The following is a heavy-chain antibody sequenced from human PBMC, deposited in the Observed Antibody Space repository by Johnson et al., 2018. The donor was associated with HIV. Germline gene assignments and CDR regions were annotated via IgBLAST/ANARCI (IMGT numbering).Heavy chain of an antibody. CDR1: GFSFSGFA. J-gene: IGHJ3*01. CDR3: ARGLAPSPPARLEVFDV. D-gene: IGHD3-3*01. V-gene: IGHV3-30-3*01. Sequence: QVQLVESGGGVVQPGRSLRLSCVVSGFSFSGFAMHWVRQAPGKGLDWMAVISYDGRNQQYAESVKGLFTISRDNYKNTLYLQMSSVRPEDTAVYYCARGLAPSPPARLEVFDVWGQGTMVTVSS. CDR2: ISYDGRNQ.